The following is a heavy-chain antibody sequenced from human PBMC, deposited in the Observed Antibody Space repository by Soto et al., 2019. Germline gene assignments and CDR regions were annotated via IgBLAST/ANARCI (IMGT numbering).Heavy chain of an antibody. CDR3: AREETD. CDR2: INHSGST. J-gene: IGHJ4*02. CDR1: GGSFSGYY. V-gene: IGHV4-34*01. Sequence: PSETLSLTCAVYGGSFSGYYWSWIRQPPGKGLEWIGEINHSGSTNYNPSLKSRVTISVDTSKNQFSLKLSSVTAADTAVYYCAREETDWGQGTLVTVSS.